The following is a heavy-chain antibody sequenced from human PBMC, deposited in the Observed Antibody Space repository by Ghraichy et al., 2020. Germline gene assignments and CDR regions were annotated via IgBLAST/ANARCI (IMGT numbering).Heavy chain of an antibody. CDR2: MNPNSGNT. Sequence: ASVKVSCKASGYTFTSYDINWVRQATGQGLEWMGWMNPNSGNTGYAQKFQGRVTMTRNTSISTAYMELSSLRSEDTAVYYCASPTRGRAVVVPAAIRRNPIMYYYYGMDVWGQGTTVTVSS. V-gene: IGHV1-8*01. CDR1: GYTFTSYD. J-gene: IGHJ6*02. D-gene: IGHD2-2*02. CDR3: ASPTRGRAVVVPAAIRRNPIMYYYYGMDV.